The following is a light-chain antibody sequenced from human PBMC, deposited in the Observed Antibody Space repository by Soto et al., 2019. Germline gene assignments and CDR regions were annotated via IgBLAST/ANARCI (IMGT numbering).Light chain of an antibody. J-gene: IGKJ1*01. Sequence: EIVLTQSPGTLSLSPGERATLSCRASQSVTSSYLTWYQQKPGQAPRLLIYGASSRAAGIPDKFSGSGSGTGFTLTINRLEPEDFAVYYCQQYGTSLSWTFGQGTKV. CDR1: QSVTSSY. V-gene: IGKV3-20*01. CDR2: GAS. CDR3: QQYGTSLSWT.